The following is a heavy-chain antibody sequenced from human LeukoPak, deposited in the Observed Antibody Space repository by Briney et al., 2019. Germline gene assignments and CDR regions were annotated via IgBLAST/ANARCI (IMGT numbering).Heavy chain of an antibody. CDR3: ARARVGCTNYAFDI. D-gene: IGHD2-8*01. CDR1: GFTFSRYW. V-gene: IGHV3-74*01. Sequence: PGGSLRLSCAASGFTFSRYWMHWVRQAPGKGLVWVSRINTDGSSTSYADSVKGRFTISRDNSKNTLHLQMNSLRAEDTAVYYCARARVGCTNYAFDIWGQGTMVTVSS. CDR2: INTDGSST. J-gene: IGHJ3*02.